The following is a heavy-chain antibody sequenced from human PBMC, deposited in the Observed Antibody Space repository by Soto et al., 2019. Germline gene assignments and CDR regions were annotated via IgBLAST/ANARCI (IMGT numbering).Heavy chain of an antibody. Sequence: PSETLSLTCSVSGGSMRSEGYYWSWIRQHPGKGLEWIGYIYYSGLTDYNPSLKSRLTISVDKSKNEFYLKMRSVTAADTAVYYCARGQGTRENWFDPWGQGTLVTVSS. CDR3: ARGQGTRENWFDP. J-gene: IGHJ5*02. V-gene: IGHV4-31*03. D-gene: IGHD3-10*01. CDR2: IYYSGLT. CDR1: GGSMRSEGYY.